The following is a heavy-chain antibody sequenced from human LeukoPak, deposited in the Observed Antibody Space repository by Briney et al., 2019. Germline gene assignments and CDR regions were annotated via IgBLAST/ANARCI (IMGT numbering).Heavy chain of an antibody. J-gene: IGHJ4*02. CDR2: ISAGGGST. CDR3: AKGTLGYCSGGSCYSGY. V-gene: IGHV3-23*01. CDR1: GFTFSSYA. Sequence: GGSLRLSCAASGFTFSSYAMSWVRQAPGKGLEWVSVISAGGGSTDFADSVKGRFTVSRDNSKNTLYLQMSILRAEDTAVYYCAKGTLGYCSGGSCYSGYWGQGTLVTVSS. D-gene: IGHD2-15*01.